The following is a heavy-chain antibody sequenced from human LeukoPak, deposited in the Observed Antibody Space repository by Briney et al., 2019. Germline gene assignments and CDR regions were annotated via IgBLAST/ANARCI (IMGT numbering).Heavy chain of an antibody. D-gene: IGHD1-26*01. CDR1: GGSFSGYY. J-gene: IGHJ4*02. CDR2: INHSGNT. CDR3: ARALAFSGYYGY. Sequence: SEILSLTCAVYGGSFSGYYWTWIRQPPGKGLEWIGEINHSGNTNYNPSLKSRVTISVDTSKNQFSLMLNSVTAADTAVYYCARALAFSGYYGYWGQGTLVTVCS. V-gene: IGHV4-34*01.